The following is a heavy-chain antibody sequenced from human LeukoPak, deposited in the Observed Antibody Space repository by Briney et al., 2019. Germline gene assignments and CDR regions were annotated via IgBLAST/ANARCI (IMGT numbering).Heavy chain of an antibody. Sequence: PGGSLRLSCAASGFTFSDYYMSWIRQAPGKGLEWVSYISSSGSTIYYADSVKGRFTISRDNAKNSLYLQMNSLRAEDTAVYYCARALTGVLSRYFWSGYLSPPFDYWGQGTLVTVSS. CDR2: ISSSGSTI. V-gene: IGHV3-11*04. J-gene: IGHJ4*02. CDR1: GFTFSDYY. D-gene: IGHD3-3*01. CDR3: ARALTGVLSRYFWSGYLSPPFDY.